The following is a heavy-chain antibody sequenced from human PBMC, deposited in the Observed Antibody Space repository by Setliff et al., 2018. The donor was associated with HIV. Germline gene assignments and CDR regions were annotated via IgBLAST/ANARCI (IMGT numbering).Heavy chain of an antibody. CDR3: ARIYCSSTSCPTHY. Sequence: GGSLRLSCAASGFTFSDCSMNWVRQAPGKGLEWVSSISSSSSYIYYADSVKGRFTISRDNAKNSLYLQMNSLRAEDTAVYYCARIYCSSTSCPTHYWGQGTLVTVSS. CDR2: ISSSSSYI. J-gene: IGHJ4*02. V-gene: IGHV3-21*01. CDR1: GFTFSDCS. D-gene: IGHD2-2*01.